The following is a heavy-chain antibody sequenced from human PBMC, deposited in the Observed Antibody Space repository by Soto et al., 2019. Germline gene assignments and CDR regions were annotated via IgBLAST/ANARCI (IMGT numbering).Heavy chain of an antibody. CDR3: ATMDMVRGVISDY. D-gene: IGHD3-10*01. V-gene: IGHV4-4*02. CDR2: LDDSGST. J-gene: IGHJ4*02. CDR1: GDSIRSGYW. Sequence: PSETLSLTCTVSGDSIRSGYWHIWLRQPPGKGLEWIGELDDSGSTKYNPSLKSRLTISEDKSKNQFSLRLTSVTAADTAVYYCATMDMVRGVISDYWGLGTLVTVS.